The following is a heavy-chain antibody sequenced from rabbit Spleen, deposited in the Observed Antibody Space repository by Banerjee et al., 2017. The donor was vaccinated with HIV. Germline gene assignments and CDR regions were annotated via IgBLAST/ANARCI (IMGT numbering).Heavy chain of an antibody. D-gene: IGHD3-1*01. V-gene: IGHV1S45*01. CDR3: ARGGSIGNIDGWYFDL. CDR2: INIVTGKS. CDR1: GVSLNDKDV. Sequence: EQLEESGGGLVKPEGSLTLTCKASGVSLNDKDVMCWVRQAPGKGLEWIACINIVTGKSVYASWAKGRFIMSRTSSTTVTLQMTSLTAADTATYFCARGGSIGNIDGWYFDLWGPGTLVT. J-gene: IGHJ4*01.